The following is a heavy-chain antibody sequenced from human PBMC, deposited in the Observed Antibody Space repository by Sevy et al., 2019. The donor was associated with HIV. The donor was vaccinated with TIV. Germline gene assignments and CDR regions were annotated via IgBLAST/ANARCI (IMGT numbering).Heavy chain of an antibody. CDR2: IRRNSHEPYGGTT. CDR1: GFTFGDYA. J-gene: IGHJ4*02. D-gene: IGHD5-12*01. CDR3: TRPLATADTPEYFFDY. Sequence: GSLRLSCTSSGFTFGDYAMSWFRQAPGKGLEWVVFIRRNSHEPYGGTTEYAASVKGRFTISRDDSKSIAYLQMNSLKTEDTAVYYCTRPLATADTPEYFFDYWGQGILVTVSS. V-gene: IGHV3-49*03.